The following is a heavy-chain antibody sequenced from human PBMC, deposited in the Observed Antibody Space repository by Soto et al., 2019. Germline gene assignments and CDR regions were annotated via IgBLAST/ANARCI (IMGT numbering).Heavy chain of an antibody. CDR3: ASQDYSSSTDASFLVNGYFDL. J-gene: IGHJ2*01. CDR2: IDHSGST. Sequence: QMQLQESGPGLVKPSGTLSLTCGVSGGSISSSKWWTWVRQPPGKGPEWIGEIDHSGSTNYKPSLTRLVHIALDKSKNQFSLTLTSVTAADTDVYYCASQDYSSSTDASFLVNGYFDLWGRGILVTVSS. D-gene: IGHD6-6*01. CDR1: GGSISSSKW. V-gene: IGHV4-4*02.